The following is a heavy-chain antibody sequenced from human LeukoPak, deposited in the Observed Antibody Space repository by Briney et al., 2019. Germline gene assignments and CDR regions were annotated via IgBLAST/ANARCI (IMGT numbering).Heavy chain of an antibody. CDR1: GYTLTELS. V-gene: IGHV1-2*02. Sequence: ASVKVSFKVSGYTLTELSMHWVRQAPGQGLEWMGWINPNTGDTSYAQKFQGRVTMTRDTTISTAYMELNRLKSDDTAVYYCANKLQFLDAFDIWGQGTMVTVFS. CDR2: INPNTGDT. CDR3: ANKLQFLDAFDI. J-gene: IGHJ3*02. D-gene: IGHD3-3*01.